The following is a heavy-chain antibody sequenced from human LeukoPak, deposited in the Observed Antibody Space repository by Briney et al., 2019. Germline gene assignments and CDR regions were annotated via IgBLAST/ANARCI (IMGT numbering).Heavy chain of an antibody. V-gene: IGHV5-51*01. CDR2: IYPGDSDT. D-gene: IGHD1-26*01. CDR3: ARRGHSGSFLDAFDI. CDR1: GYSFTTYW. J-gene: IGHJ3*02. Sequence: GESLKISCEGSGYSFTTYWIAWVRQMPGKGLEWMGIIYPGDSDTTYSPSFQGQVTISADKSINTAYLQWSSLKASDTAMYYCARRGHSGSFLDAFDIWGQGTMVTVSS.